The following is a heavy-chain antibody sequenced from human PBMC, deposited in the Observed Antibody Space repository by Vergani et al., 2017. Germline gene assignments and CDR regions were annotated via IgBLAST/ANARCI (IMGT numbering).Heavy chain of an antibody. Sequence: QVQLVESGGGVVQPGRSLRLSCAASGFTFSSYGMHWVRQAPGKGLEWVAVISYDGSNKYYADSVKGRFTISRDNSKNTLYLQMNSLRAEDTAVYYCARMVPYYDYVWGSYPPVLWGQGTLVTVSS. CDR3: ARMVPYYDYVWGSYPPVL. V-gene: IGHV3-30*03. J-gene: IGHJ4*02. D-gene: IGHD3-16*02. CDR2: ISYDGSNK. CDR1: GFTFSSYG.